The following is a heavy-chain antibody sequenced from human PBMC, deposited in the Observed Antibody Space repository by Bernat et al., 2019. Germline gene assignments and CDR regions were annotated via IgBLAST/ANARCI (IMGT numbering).Heavy chain of an antibody. CDR3: TTETWFGEPTDY. V-gene: IGHV3-49*03. D-gene: IGHD3-10*01. CDR2: IRSKAYGGTT. CDR1: GFTFGDYA. J-gene: IGHJ4*02. Sequence: EVQLVESGGGLVQPGRSLRLSCTASGFTFGDYAMSWFRQAPGKGLEWVGFIRSKAYGGTTEYAASVKGRFTISRDDSKSIAYLQMNSLKTEDTAVYYCTTETWFGEPTDYWGQGTLVTVSS.